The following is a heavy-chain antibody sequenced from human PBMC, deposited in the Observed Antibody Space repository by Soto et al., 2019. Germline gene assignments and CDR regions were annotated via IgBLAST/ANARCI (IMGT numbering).Heavy chain of an antibody. D-gene: IGHD4-4*01. CDR2: INPNSGGT. V-gene: IGHV1-2*02. Sequence: ASVKVSCKASGYTFTGYYMHWVRQAPGQGLEWMGWINPNSGGTNYAQKFQGRVTMTRDTSISTAYMELSRLRSDDTAVYYCAREHVYSNYYYYGMDVWGQGTTVTV. CDR1: GYTFTGYY. J-gene: IGHJ6*02. CDR3: AREHVYSNYYYYGMDV.